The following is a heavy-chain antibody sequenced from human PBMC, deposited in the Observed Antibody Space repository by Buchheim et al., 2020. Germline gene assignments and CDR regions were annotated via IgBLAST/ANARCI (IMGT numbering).Heavy chain of an antibody. V-gene: IGHV3-7*01. CDR1: GFSFRDYP. D-gene: IGHD2-21*02. J-gene: IGHJ4*02. CDR2: IDEDGSGR. Sequence: EVRLVESGGGFVQPGGSLRLSCVGSGFSFRDYPMIWVRRAPGKGLEWVATIDEDGSGRYHVDSVKGRFTISRDNAKNSLSLQMSSLRVEDTAVYYCVRGDLDFWGQGTL. CDR3: VRGDLDF.